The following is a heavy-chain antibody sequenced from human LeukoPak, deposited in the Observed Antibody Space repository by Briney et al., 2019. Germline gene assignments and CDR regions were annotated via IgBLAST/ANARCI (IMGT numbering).Heavy chain of an antibody. J-gene: IGHJ4*02. CDR3: ASPFYCSSTSCADY. Sequence: ASVKVSCKASGYTFTGYFMHWVRQAPGQGLEWMGRINPNSGGTNYAQKFQGRVTMTRDTSISTAHMELSRLRSDDTAVYYCASPFYCSSTSCADYWGQGTLVTVSS. CDR2: INPNSGGT. D-gene: IGHD2-2*01. CDR1: GYTFTGYF. V-gene: IGHV1-2*06.